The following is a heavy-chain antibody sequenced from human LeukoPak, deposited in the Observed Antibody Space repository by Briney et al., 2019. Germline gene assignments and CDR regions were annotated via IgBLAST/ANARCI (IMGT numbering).Heavy chain of an antibody. V-gene: IGHV3-15*07. Sequence: GGSLRLSCAASGFTFNNAWMNWVRQAPGKGLEWVGRIKSESDGGTTGYGAPVKGRFTISRDDSNNMLYLQMDSLKIEDTAVYYCTTSNYFYGSNAWYWGQGVLVTVSS. D-gene: IGHD3-22*01. J-gene: IGHJ4*02. CDR3: TTSNYFYGSNAWY. CDR2: IKSESDGGTT. CDR1: GFTFNNAW.